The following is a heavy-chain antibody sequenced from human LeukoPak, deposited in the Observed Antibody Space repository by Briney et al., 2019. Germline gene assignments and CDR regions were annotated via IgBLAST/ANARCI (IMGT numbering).Heavy chain of an antibody. D-gene: IGHD2-2*01. J-gene: IGHJ4*02. CDR1: GFTFRYYS. V-gene: IGHV3-21*01. Sequence: GGSLRLSCAASGFTFRYYSMNWVGQAPGKGLEWISAISSSSRFIYYADSVKGRFTISRDNAQNSVYLQMNSLRAEDTAVYFCAGGSSTDSYHFDYWGQGTLVTVSS. CDR2: ISSSSRFI. CDR3: AGGSSTDSYHFDY.